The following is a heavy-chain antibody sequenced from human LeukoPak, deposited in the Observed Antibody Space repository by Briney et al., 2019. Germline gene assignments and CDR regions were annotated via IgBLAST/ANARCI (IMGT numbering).Heavy chain of an antibody. CDR1: GGSMSSYY. CDR2: IYDSGST. V-gene: IGHV4-59*08. Sequence: SETLSLTCTVSGGSMSSYYWSWIRQPPGKGLEWIGYIYDSGSTNYNPSLKSRVTISLDTSNNQFSLKLNSVTAADTAVYYCARHGTSGIYRRPFDIWGQGTMVTVSS. D-gene: IGHD1-26*01. CDR3: ARHGTSGIYRRPFDI. J-gene: IGHJ3*02.